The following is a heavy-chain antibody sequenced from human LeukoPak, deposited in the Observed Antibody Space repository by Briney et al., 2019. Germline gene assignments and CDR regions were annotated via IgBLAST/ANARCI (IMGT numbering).Heavy chain of an antibody. D-gene: IGHD5-24*01. J-gene: IGHJ1*01. CDR2: IYSDGTR. CDR3: ARHRDGYNSKDFQH. CDR1: VFTVRSKY. Sequence: GGALRLSFACCVFTVRSKYRNGVGQPGWRGGEGVSVIYSDGTRYYADSLKRRFTISRDNSKNTMYLQMNTLRADDTAVYYCARHRDGYNSKDFQHWGPGTLVDVSS. V-gene: IGHV3-53*01.